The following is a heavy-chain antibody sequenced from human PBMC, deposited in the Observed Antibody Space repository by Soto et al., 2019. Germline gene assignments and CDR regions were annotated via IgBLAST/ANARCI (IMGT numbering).Heavy chain of an antibody. D-gene: IGHD4-17*01. CDR1: DFSFTSDH. CDR3: ASADYGDYDS. Sequence: GFGVKKPGASVKVSCKASDFSFTSDHISWVRQAPGQSPEWMGWVNIYNGNTNYAPKLRGRVTMTTDTSTSTAYMELRSLTSDDTAVYYCASADYGDYDSWGQGTLVTVSS. J-gene: IGHJ5*01. CDR2: VNIYNGNT. V-gene: IGHV1-18*01.